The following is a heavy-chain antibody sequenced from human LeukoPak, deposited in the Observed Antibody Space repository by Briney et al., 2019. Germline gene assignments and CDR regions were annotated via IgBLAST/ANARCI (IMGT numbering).Heavy chain of an antibody. CDR2: IYYSGST. Sequence: SETLSLTCTVSGGSISTYYWSWIRQPPGKGLEWIGYIYYSGSTNYIPSLKSRVTISVDTSKNQFSLKLSSVTAADTALYYCARGPISAVAGGFDYWGQGTLVTVSS. J-gene: IGHJ4*02. CDR1: GGSISTYY. V-gene: IGHV4-59*01. D-gene: IGHD6-19*01. CDR3: ARGPISAVAGGFDY.